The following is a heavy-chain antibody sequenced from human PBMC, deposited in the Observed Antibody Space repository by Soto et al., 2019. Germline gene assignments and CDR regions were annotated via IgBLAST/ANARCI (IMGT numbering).Heavy chain of an antibody. CDR3: ARFNCISSSCYEGYFDY. D-gene: IGHD2-2*01. J-gene: IGHJ4*02. V-gene: IGHV1-18*01. CDR1: GYTFTTYG. CDR2: ISTDIGNT. Sequence: QVQLVQSGAEVKKPVASVKVACKTSGYTFTTYGISWVRQAPGQGLEWMGWISTDIGNTNYAQKVQDRVTMTTDPSTSTAYMELRSLRSDDTAVYYCARFNCISSSCYEGYFDYWGQGTLVTVSS.